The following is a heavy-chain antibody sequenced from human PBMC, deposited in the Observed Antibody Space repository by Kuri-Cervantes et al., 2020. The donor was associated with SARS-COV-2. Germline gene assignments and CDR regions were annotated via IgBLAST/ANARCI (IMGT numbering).Heavy chain of an antibody. J-gene: IGHJ4*02. D-gene: IGHD2-15*01. CDR1: GYTFTGYY. CDR2: INPNSGNT. CDR3: ATPRYCSGGSCYGLFDY. V-gene: IGHV1-2*02. Sequence: ASVKVSCKASGYTFTGYYMHWVRQAPGQGLEWMGWINPNSGNTGYAQKFQGRLTITRDTSISTAYMELSRLRSDDTAVYYCATPRYCSGGSCYGLFDYWGQGTLVTVSS.